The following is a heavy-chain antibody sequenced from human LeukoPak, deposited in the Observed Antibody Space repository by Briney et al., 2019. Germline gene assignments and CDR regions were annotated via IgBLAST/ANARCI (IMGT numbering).Heavy chain of an antibody. D-gene: IGHD2-2*01. Sequence: SETLSLTCTVSGGAINNCYWSWIRQPPGKGLEWIGYIYYNGNTNNNPSLKRRVTISIYTSKTQPSLSLRSVTAADPAVYYCASVAGYCAGTTCYAFSFAYWGRGTLVTLSS. CDR3: ASVAGYCAGTTCYAFSFAY. CDR2: IYYNGNT. V-gene: IGHV4-59*01. J-gene: IGHJ4*02. CDR1: GGAINNCY.